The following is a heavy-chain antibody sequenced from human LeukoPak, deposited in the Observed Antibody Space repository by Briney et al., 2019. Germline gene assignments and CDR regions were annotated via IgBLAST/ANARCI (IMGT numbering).Heavy chain of an antibody. V-gene: IGHV3-23*01. D-gene: IGHD1-26*01. CDR2: ISGRGGST. Sequence: PGGSLRLSCSASGFTFSSYAMSWVRQAPGKGLEWVSAISGRGGSTYYADSVKGRFTIPRDNSKNTLYLQMNSLRAEDTAVYYCAKDGNSGSCFDDWGQGTLVTVSS. CDR1: GFTFSSYA. CDR3: AKDGNSGSCFDD. J-gene: IGHJ5*02.